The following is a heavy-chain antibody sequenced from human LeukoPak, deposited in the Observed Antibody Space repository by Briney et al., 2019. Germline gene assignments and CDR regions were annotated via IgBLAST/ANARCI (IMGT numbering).Heavy chain of an antibody. Sequence: ASVKVSCKASGYTFTSFGISWVRQAPGQGLEWMGWISAYNGNTNYAQKLQGRVTMTTDTSTSTAYMELRSLRSDDTAVYYCARDYYDSSGYYPDYWGQGTLVTVSS. CDR1: GYTFTSFG. CDR3: ARDYYDSSGYYPDY. D-gene: IGHD3-22*01. J-gene: IGHJ4*02. CDR2: ISAYNGNT. V-gene: IGHV1-18*01.